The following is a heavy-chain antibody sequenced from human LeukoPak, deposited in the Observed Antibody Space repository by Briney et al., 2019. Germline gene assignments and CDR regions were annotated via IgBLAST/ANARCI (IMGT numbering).Heavy chain of an antibody. J-gene: IGHJ4*02. V-gene: IGHV3-7*01. Sequence: QPGGSLRLSCAASGFTFSSYWMSWVRQAPGKGLEWVANIKQDGSEKYYVDSVEGRFTISRDNAKNSLYLQMNSLRAEDTAVYYCANSVTAYSNFDYWGQGTLVTVSS. CDR1: GFTFSSYW. CDR3: ANSVTAYSNFDY. D-gene: IGHD2-21*02. CDR2: IKQDGSEK.